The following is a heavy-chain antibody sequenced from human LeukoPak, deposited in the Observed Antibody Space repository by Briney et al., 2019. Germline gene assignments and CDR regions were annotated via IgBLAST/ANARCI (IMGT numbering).Heavy chain of an antibody. Sequence: PGGSLRLSCAASGFTFSSYWMSWVRQAPGKGLEWVANIKQDGSGNYYVDSVKGRFTISRDNAKNSLYLQMSGLRAEDTALYYCARDKAEGPSRLDNWGQGTLVTVSS. V-gene: IGHV3-7*01. CDR3: ARDKAEGPSRLDN. CDR1: GFTFSSYW. CDR2: IKQDGSGN. D-gene: IGHD2-2*01. J-gene: IGHJ4*02.